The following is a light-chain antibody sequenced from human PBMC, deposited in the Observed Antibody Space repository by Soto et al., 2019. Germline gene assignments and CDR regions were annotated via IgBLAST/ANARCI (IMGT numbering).Light chain of an antibody. CDR2: RND. V-gene: IGLV1-47*01. J-gene: IGLJ2*01. Sequence: QSVLTQPPSASATPGQRVTISCSGSSSNIGTNYVYWYQHLPGTAPKLLIYRNDQRPSGVPDRFSGSLSGTAASLAIGGLRSEDEXDYYCAAWDDSLSGVVFGGGTKLTVL. CDR1: SSNIGTNY. CDR3: AAWDDSLSGVV.